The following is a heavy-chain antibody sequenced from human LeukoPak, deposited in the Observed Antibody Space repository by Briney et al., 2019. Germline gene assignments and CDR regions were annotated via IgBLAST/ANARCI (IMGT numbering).Heavy chain of an antibody. D-gene: IGHD3-16*01. CDR2: INVNSGGT. CDR3: ARGGLGAYFDY. J-gene: IGHJ4*02. CDR1: GYTFTAYY. V-gene: IGHV1-2*06. Sequence: ASVKVSCKASGYTFTAYYIHWVRQAPGQGLEWMGRINVNSGGTNYAQKYQGRVTMTRDTSISTGYMDLSRLRSDDTAVYFCARGGLGAYFDYWGQGTLVTVSS.